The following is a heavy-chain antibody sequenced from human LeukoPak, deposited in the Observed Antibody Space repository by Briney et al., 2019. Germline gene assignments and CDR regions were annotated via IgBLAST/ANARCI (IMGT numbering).Heavy chain of an antibody. Sequence: ASVKVSCKTSGYTFASYGITWVRQAPGQGLELIEWISGYNGNTNFAQRFQGRVSLTTHTSATTAYMELRSLTSDDTAVYYCAKDYSGSGSVHFEHWGQGTLVTVSS. CDR1: GYTFASYG. V-gene: IGHV1-18*01. CDR3: AKDYSGSGSVHFEH. J-gene: IGHJ4*02. CDR2: ISGYNGNT. D-gene: IGHD3-10*01.